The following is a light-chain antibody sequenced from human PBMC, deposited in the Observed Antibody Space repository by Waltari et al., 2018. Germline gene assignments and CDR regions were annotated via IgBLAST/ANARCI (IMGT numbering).Light chain of an antibody. Sequence: QSALTQPRSVSGSPGQSVTISSTGTRNDVCGYNYVSWYQHHPGKAPKLMIYDVSKRPSGVPDRFSASKSGNTASLTISGLQAEDEADYYCCSYAGSYTVVFGGGTKLTVL. V-gene: IGLV2-11*01. CDR3: CSYAGSYTVV. CDR2: DVS. CDR1: RNDVCGYNY. J-gene: IGLJ2*01.